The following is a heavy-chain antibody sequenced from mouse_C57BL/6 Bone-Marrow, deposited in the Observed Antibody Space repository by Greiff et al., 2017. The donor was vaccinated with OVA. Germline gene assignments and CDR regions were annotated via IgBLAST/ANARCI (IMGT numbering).Heavy chain of an antibody. V-gene: IGHV1-64*01. D-gene: IGHD2-4*01. CDR2: IHPNSGST. J-gene: IGHJ4*01. Sequence: QVQLQQPGAELVKPGASVKLSCKASGYTFTSYWMHWVKQRPGQGLEWIGMIHPNSGSTNYNEKFKSKATLTVDKSSSTAYMQLSSLTSEDSAVYYCARVYEYGYVMDYWGQGTSVTVSS. CDR3: ARVYEYGYVMDY. CDR1: GYTFTSYW.